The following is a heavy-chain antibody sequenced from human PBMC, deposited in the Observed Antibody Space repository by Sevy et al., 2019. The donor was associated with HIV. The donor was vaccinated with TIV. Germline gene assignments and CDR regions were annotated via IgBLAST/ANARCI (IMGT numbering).Heavy chain of an antibody. Sequence: GGSLRLSCAASGFTFSSYGMHWVRQAPGKGLEWVAVISYDGSNKYYADSVKGRFTISRDNSKNTLYLQMNSLRAEDTAVYYCATARGVPWGQGTMVTVSS. V-gene: IGHV3-30*03. J-gene: IGHJ3*01. CDR3: ATARGVP. D-gene: IGHD2-2*01. CDR2: ISYDGSNK. CDR1: GFTFSSYG.